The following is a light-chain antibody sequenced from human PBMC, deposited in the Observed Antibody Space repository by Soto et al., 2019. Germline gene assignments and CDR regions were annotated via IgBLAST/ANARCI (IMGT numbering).Light chain of an antibody. V-gene: IGKV3-15*01. CDR1: QSVSSN. CDR2: SAS. CDR3: QQYNTGPFT. Sequence: IIMTQSPASLSLSPGERATLSCRASQSVSSNLAWYQQKPGQTPRLLIFSASTRATGIPARFSGSGSGTEFTLTISSLQSEDFAVYYCQQYNTGPFTFGPGTKVDIK. J-gene: IGKJ3*01.